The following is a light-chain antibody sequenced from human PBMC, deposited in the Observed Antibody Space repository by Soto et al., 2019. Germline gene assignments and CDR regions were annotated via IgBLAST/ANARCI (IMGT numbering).Light chain of an antibody. V-gene: IGKV3-20*01. CDR3: QQYDSSPWT. CDR2: GAS. CDR1: QSVSSSY. Sequence: EIVLTQSPGTLSLSPGERATLSCRASQSVSSSYLAWYQQKPGQAPRVVIYGASSRATGIPDRFSGSGSGTDFTLTISRLEPEDLAVYYCQQYDSSPWTFGQGTKVEIK. J-gene: IGKJ1*01.